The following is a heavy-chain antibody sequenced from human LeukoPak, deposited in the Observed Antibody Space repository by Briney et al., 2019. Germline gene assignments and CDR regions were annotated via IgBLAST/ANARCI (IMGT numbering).Heavy chain of an antibody. CDR3: ARFSGWYGDLDY. Sequence: SETLSLTCTVSGGSISSGGYYWSWIRQHPGKGLEWIGYIYYSGSTYYNPSLKSRVTISVDTSKNQFSPKLSSVTAADTAVYYCARFSGWYGDLDYWGQGTLVTVSS. D-gene: IGHD6-19*01. CDR1: GGSISSGGYY. J-gene: IGHJ4*02. V-gene: IGHV4-31*03. CDR2: IYYSGST.